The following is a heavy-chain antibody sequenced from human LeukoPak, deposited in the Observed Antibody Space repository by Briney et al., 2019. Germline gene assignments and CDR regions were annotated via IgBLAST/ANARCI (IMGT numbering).Heavy chain of an antibody. CDR3: ARVPVGSSWYYFDY. D-gene: IGHD6-13*01. J-gene: IGHJ4*02. CDR2: INPNSGGT. V-gene: IGHV1-2*02. Sequence: ASVKVSCKASGYTFTGYYMHWVRQAPGQGLEWMGWINPNSGGTNYAQKFQGRVTKTRDTSISTAYMELSRLRSDDTAVYYCARVPVGSSWYYFDYWGQGTLVTVSS. CDR1: GYTFTGYY.